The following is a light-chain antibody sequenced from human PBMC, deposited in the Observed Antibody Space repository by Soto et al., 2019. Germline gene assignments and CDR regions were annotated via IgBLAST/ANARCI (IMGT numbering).Light chain of an antibody. J-gene: IGKJ4*01. Sequence: EIVMTQSPATLSVSPGARATLSCRASQSVSSNYLAWYQQEPGQAPRLLIYGASSRATGIPDRFSGSGSGTDFTLTISRLEPEDSAVYYCQQYGTSPLTFGGGTKVDIK. V-gene: IGKV3-20*01. CDR1: QSVSSNY. CDR3: QQYGTSPLT. CDR2: GAS.